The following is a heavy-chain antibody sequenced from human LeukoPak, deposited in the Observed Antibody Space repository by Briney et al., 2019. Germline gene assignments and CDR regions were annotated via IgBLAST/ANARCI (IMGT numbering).Heavy chain of an antibody. CDR1: GFTFSRYR. CDR3: TTGYSSGWYNEGNY. D-gene: IGHD6-19*01. CDR2: IKQDGSGE. Sequence: GGSLRLSCVASGFTFSRYRMSWVRQAPGKGLEWVAKIKQDGSGEYYLDSVKGRFTISRDNAKNSLYLQMNSLRDDDTAVYFCTTGYSSGWYNEGNYWGQGTLVTVSS. V-gene: IGHV3-7*01. J-gene: IGHJ4*02.